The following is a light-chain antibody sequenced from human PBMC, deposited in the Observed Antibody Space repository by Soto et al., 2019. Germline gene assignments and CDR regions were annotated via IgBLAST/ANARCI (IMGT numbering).Light chain of an antibody. CDR3: QVWDDNSDHHV. J-gene: IGLJ1*01. Sequence: SYELTQTSPVPEDPGQKARPYCGRNNIGVKSLHWYQQKPGQAPVVVVYDDSDRPSGIPERFSGSNSGNTATLTISRVEAGEEADYHCQVWDDNSDHHVFGTETKVTVL. CDR2: DDS. CDR1: NIGVKS. V-gene: IGLV3-21*02.